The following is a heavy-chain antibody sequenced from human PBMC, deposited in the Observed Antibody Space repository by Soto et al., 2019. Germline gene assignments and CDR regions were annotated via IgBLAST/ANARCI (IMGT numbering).Heavy chain of an antibody. Sequence: SETLSLTCTVSGASNSSGDYYWSWVRQHPGKGLEWIGYIYYSGSTYYNPSLKSRLSISVDTSKNQFSLKLSSVTAADTAVYYCASIDDSSGYYYGNNWLDPWGQGTLVTVS. CDR3: ASIDDSSGYYYGNNWLDP. CDR2: IYYSGST. CDR1: GASNSSGDYY. V-gene: IGHV4-31*03. D-gene: IGHD3-22*01. J-gene: IGHJ5*02.